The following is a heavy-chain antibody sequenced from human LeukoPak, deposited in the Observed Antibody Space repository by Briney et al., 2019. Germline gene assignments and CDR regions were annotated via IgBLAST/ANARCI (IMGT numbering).Heavy chain of an antibody. CDR2: IYYSGST. CDR3: ARTPGPYSSSWYGWFSDY. V-gene: IGHV4-59*01. D-gene: IGHD6-13*01. Sequence: SETLSLTCTVSGGSISSYYWSWIRQPPGKGLEWIGYIYYSGSTNYNPSLKSRVTISVDTSKNQFSLKLSSVTAADTVVYYCARTPGPYSSSWYGWFSDYWGQGTLVTVSS. J-gene: IGHJ4*02. CDR1: GGSISSYY.